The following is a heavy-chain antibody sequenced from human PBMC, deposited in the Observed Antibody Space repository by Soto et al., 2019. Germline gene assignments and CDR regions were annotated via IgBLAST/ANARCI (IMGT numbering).Heavy chain of an antibody. CDR3: ARDPGYCSSTSCDLGYYYGMDV. V-gene: IGHV3-30-3*01. Sequence: QVQLVESGGGVVQPGRSLRLSCAASGFTFSSYAMHWVRQAPGKGLEWVAVISYDGSNKYYADSVKGRFTISRDNSKNTLYLQMNSLRAEDTAVYYCARDPGYCSSTSCDLGYYYGMDVWGQGTTVTVAS. D-gene: IGHD2-2*01. CDR1: GFTFSSYA. CDR2: ISYDGSNK. J-gene: IGHJ6*02.